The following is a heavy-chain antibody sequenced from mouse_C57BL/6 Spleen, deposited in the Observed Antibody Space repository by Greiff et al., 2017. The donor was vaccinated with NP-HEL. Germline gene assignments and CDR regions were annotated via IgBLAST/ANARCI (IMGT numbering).Heavy chain of an antibody. CDR3: ARERDGSGGFAY. Sequence: VQLQQSGAELVRPGTSVKVSCKASGYAFTNYLIEWVKQRPGQGLGWIGVINPGSGGTNYNEKFKGKATLTADKSSSTAYMQLSSLTSEDSAVYFCARERDGSGGFAYWGQGTLVTVSA. CDR2: INPGSGGT. J-gene: IGHJ3*01. CDR1: GYAFTNYL. D-gene: IGHD1-1*01. V-gene: IGHV1-54*01.